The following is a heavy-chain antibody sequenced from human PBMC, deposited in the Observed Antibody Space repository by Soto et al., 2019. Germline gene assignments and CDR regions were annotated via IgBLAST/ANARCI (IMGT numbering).Heavy chain of an antibody. CDR1: GFTFRNAW. V-gene: IGHV3-15*05. CDR2: IKRNSDGATT. J-gene: IGHJ4*02. Sequence: EVQLVESGGSIVQPGGSLRVSCVVSGFTFRNAWMAWVRQAPGKGLEWVGRIKRNSDGATTDYAAPVKGRFTISRDDSKNTLYLQMNRLKNEDTALYYCTTAATTVTTIDYWGQGTLVTVSS. CDR3: TTAATTVTTIDY. D-gene: IGHD4-17*01.